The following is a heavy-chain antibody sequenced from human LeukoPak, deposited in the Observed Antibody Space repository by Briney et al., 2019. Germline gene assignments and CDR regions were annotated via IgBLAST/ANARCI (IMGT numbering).Heavy chain of an antibody. CDR1: GASIRSYY. CDR2: MYYSETP. Sequence: SETLSLTCTVSGASIRSYYWSSIRQPPGKGLEWIAYMYYSETPNYNPSLKSRVSMSGDTSRNQFSLKLNSVTAADTAVYYCARSYDTNNRQRFDYWGQGILVTVSP. CDR3: ARSYDTNNRQRFDY. V-gene: IGHV4-59*08. D-gene: IGHD3-22*01. J-gene: IGHJ4*02.